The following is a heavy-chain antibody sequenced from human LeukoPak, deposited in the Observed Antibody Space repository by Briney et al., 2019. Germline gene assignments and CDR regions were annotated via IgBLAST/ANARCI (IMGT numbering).Heavy chain of an antibody. D-gene: IGHD3-3*01. CDR1: GFTFSSYW. Sequence: PGGSLRLSCAASGFTFSSYWMHWVRQARGKGLVWVSRINRDGSSTSYADSVKGRFTISRDNAKNTLYLQMNSLRAEDTAVYYCAAYYDFWSGYPTIDYWGQGTLVTVSS. V-gene: IGHV3-74*01. CDR3: AAYYDFWSGYPTIDY. CDR2: INRDGSST. J-gene: IGHJ4*02.